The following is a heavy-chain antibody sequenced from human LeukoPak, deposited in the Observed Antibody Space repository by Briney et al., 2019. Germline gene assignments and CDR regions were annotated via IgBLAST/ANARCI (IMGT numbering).Heavy chain of an antibody. CDR1: GGTFSTYA. CDR2: IIPIFGTA. CDR3: ARTPQHSYYYYNMDV. V-gene: IGHV1-69*05. J-gene: IGHJ6*03. D-gene: IGHD5-18*01. Sequence: SVKVSCKASGGTFSTYAITWVRQAPGQGLEWMGGIIPIFGTASYAQKFQDRVTITTDASTSTVYMELTSLRSEDTAVYYCARTPQHSYYYYNMDVWGKGTTVTVAS.